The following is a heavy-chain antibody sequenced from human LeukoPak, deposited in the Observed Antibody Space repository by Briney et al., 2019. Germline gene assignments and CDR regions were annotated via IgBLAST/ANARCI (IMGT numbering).Heavy chain of an antibody. Sequence: SQTLSLTCAVSGGSISSGGYSWSWIRQPPGKGLEWIGYIYYSGSTNYNPSLKSRVTISVDTSKNQFSLKLSSVTAADTAVYYCARSVTVTTTPDPVNWGQGTLVTVSS. CDR2: IYYSGST. CDR3: ARSVTVTTTPDPVN. J-gene: IGHJ4*02. CDR1: GGSISSGGYS. D-gene: IGHD4-11*01. V-gene: IGHV4-30-4*07.